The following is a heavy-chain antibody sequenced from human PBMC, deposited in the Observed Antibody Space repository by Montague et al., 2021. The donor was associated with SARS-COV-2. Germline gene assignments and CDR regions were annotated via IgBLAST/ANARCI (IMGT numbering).Heavy chain of an antibody. CDR1: RFSLSTSGMC. CDR2: IDWDDDK. D-gene: IGHD3-10*01. J-gene: IGHJ4*02. CDR3: ARIHYGSGSSPLDY. V-gene: IGHV2-70*11. Sequence: PALVKPTQTLTLTCTFSRFSLSTSGMCVSWIRQPPGKALEWLARIDWDDDKYYSTSLKTRLTISKDTSKNQVILTMTNMDPVDTATYYCARIHYGSGSSPLDYWGQGTLVTVSS.